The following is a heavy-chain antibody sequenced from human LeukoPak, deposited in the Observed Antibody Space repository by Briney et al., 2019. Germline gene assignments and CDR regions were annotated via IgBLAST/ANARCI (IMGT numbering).Heavy chain of an antibody. J-gene: IGHJ4*02. CDR1: GGSISSYY. D-gene: IGHD2-15*01. V-gene: IGHV4-59*01. Sequence: PSETLSLTCTVSGGSISSYYWSWIRQPPGKGLEWLGYIYSSGSTNYNPSLKSRVTVSVDTSKKQFSLKLSSVTAADTAVYYCARVLGSGYSDYWGQGTLVTVSS. CDR2: IYSSGST. CDR3: ARVLGSGYSDY.